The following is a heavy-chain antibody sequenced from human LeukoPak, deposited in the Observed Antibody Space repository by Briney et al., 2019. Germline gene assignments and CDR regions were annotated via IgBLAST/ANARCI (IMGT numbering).Heavy chain of an antibody. CDR2: IYSGGST. CDR1: GFTVSSNY. V-gene: IGHV3-53*01. Sequence: GGSLRLSCAASGFTVSSNYMSWVRQAPGKGLEWVSVIYSGGSTYYADSVKGRFTISRDNSKNTLYLQMNSLRAEDTAVYYCARGSVRGYYDVDAFDIWGQGTMVTVSS. CDR3: ARGSVRGYYDVDAFDI. J-gene: IGHJ3*02. D-gene: IGHD3-22*01.